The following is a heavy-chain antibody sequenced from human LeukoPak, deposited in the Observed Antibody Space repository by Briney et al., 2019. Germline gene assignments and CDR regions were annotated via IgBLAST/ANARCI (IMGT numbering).Heavy chain of an antibody. Sequence: PSETLSLTCTDSGGSISSSNYYWGWIRQPPGKGLEWIGSIYYRGTAYYNPSLKSRVTISVDTSKNQLSLKLSSVTAADTAVYYCARGIAMAGHYDYWGQGTLVTVSS. V-gene: IGHV4-39*01. CDR3: ARGIAMAGHYDY. J-gene: IGHJ4*02. CDR1: GGSISSSNYY. D-gene: IGHD6-19*01. CDR2: IYYRGTA.